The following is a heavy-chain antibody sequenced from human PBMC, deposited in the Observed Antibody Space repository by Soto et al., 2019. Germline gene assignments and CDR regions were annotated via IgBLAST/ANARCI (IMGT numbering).Heavy chain of an antibody. CDR3: AREGDGSWYISDYYGMDV. J-gene: IGHJ6*02. V-gene: IGHV1-8*01. CDR2: MNPNSGNT. Sequence: QVQLVQSGAEVKKPGASVKVSCKASGYTFTSYDINWVRQATGQGLEWMGWMNPNSGNTGYAQKFQGRVTMTRNTSIRTAYMELSSLRSEATAVYYCAREGDGSWYISDYYGMDVWGQGTTVTDSS. CDR1: GYTFTSYD. D-gene: IGHD6-13*01.